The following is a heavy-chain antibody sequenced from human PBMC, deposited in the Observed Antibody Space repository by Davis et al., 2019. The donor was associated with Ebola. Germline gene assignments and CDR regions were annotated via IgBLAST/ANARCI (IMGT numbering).Heavy chain of an antibody. CDR3: ARDRVRRISAAGTPY. V-gene: IGHV3-7*01. CDR1: GFTFSSYW. Sequence: GESLKISCAASGFTFSSYWMSWVRQAPGKGLEWVANIKQVGSEKYYVDSVKGRFTISRDNAKNSLYLQMNSLRAEDTAVYYCARDRVRRISAAGTPYWGQGTLVTVSS. J-gene: IGHJ4*02. D-gene: IGHD6-13*01. CDR2: IKQVGSEK.